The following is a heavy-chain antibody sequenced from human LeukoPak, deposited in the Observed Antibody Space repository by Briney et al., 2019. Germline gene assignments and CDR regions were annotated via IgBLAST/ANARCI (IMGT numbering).Heavy chain of an antibody. CDR3: AHSYDYSGFFDYFDY. Sequence: SGPTLVNPTQTLTLTCTFSGFSLSSTVVGVGWIRQPPGKALEWLALIYWNDDKRYSPSLKSRLTITKDTSKNQVVLTMTNMDPVDTATYYCAHSYDYSGFFDYFDYWGQGTLVTVSS. CDR2: IYWNDDK. CDR1: GFSLSSTVVG. V-gene: IGHV2-5*01. J-gene: IGHJ4*02. D-gene: IGHD5-12*01.